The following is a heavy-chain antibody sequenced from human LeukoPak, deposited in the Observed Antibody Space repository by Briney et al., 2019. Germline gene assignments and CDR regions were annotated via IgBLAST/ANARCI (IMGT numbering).Heavy chain of an antibody. CDR3: ARDLDDSSGYYHYGMDV. CDR1: GFTVSSNH. Sequence: GGSLRLSCAASGFTVSSNHMSWVRQAPGKGLEWVSVIYSGGSTYYADSVKGRFTISRDNSKNTLYLQMNSLRAEDTAVYYCARDLDDSSGYYHYGMDVWGQGTTVTVSS. CDR2: IYSGGST. V-gene: IGHV3-53*01. J-gene: IGHJ6*02. D-gene: IGHD3-22*01.